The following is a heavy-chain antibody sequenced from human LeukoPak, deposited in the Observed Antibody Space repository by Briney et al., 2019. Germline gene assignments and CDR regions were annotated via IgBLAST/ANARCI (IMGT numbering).Heavy chain of an antibody. CDR3: ARLRIQLWLRVYYYYYMDV. CDR1: GGSISSSSYY. J-gene: IGHJ6*03. V-gene: IGHV4-39*07. Sequence: SETLSLTCTVSGGSISSSSYYWGWIRQPPGKGLEWIGSIYYSGSTYYNPSLKSRVTISVDTSKNQFSLKLSSVTAADTAVYYCARLRIQLWLRVYYYYYMDVWGKGTTVTISS. CDR2: IYYSGST. D-gene: IGHD5-18*01.